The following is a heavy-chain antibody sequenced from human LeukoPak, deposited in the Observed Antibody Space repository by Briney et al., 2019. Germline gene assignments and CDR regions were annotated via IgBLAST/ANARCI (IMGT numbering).Heavy chain of an antibody. D-gene: IGHD5-12*01. J-gene: IGHJ4*02. CDR2: INHSGST. V-gene: IGHV4-34*01. Sequence: SETLSLTCAVYGGSFIGYYWSWSRKPPGQGLEWIGEINHSGSTNSNPYLKSRVTISVDTFKNQFSLKLSSGTAADTAVYYCARGRGYSSYDTDLPNDYWGQGTLVTVSS. CDR1: GGSFIGYY. CDR3: ARGRGYSSYDTDLPNDY.